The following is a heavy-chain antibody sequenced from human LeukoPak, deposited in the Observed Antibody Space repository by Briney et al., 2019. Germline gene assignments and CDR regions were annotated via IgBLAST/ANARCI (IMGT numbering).Heavy chain of an antibody. Sequence: ASVKVSCKASGNTFIGYWIHWVRQAPGQGLEWMGAINPRGDATIGAQKFQGRVTTTRDTSTSTVYIELSSLRSEDTAVYYCARGVYSSGWSGHFDYWGQGTLVTVSS. CDR1: GNTFIGYW. V-gene: IGHV1-46*01. D-gene: IGHD6-19*01. CDR2: INPRGDAT. CDR3: ARGVYSSGWSGHFDY. J-gene: IGHJ4*02.